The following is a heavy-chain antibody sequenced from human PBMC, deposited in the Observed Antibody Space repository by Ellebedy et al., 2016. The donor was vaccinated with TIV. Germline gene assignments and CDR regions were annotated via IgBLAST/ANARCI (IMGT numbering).Heavy chain of an antibody. D-gene: IGHD2-21*02. J-gene: IGHJ4*02. V-gene: IGHV5-51*01. CDR3: AGARNGDYSFDS. Sequence: GGSLRLSXQGSGYRSSTYWIGWVRQMPGEGLEWMGIIFLLDSTTKYSPSFQGQVTISADTSINTAYLQWDSLTTSDTATYYCAGARNGDYSFDSWGQGTLVAVST. CDR2: IFLLDSTT. CDR1: GYRSSTYW.